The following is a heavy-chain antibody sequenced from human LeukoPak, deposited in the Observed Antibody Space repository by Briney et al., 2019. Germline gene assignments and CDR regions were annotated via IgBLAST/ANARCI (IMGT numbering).Heavy chain of an antibody. J-gene: IGHJ3*02. CDR2: INPNSGGT. CDR3: ARQYSSGWYMSAFDI. V-gene: IGHV1-2*02. Sequence: ASVKVSCKASGYTFTGYYMHWVRQAPGQGLEWMGWINPNSGGTNYAQKFQGRVTMTRDTSISTAYMELRSLRSDDTAVYYCARQYSSGWYMSAFDIWGQGTMVTVSS. D-gene: IGHD6-19*01. CDR1: GYTFTGYY.